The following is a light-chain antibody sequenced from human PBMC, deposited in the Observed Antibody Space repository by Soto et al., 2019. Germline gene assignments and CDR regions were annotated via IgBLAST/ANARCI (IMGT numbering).Light chain of an antibody. CDR1: QSVSSN. Sequence: EIVMTQSPATLSVSPGERATLSCRASQSVSSNLAWYQQKPGQAPRLLIYGASTRATGIPARFSGSGSGTEFTLTISSLQSEDFAVYYCQQYNNWPYTVGQGTKVDIK. J-gene: IGKJ2*01. V-gene: IGKV3-15*01. CDR3: QQYNNWPYT. CDR2: GAS.